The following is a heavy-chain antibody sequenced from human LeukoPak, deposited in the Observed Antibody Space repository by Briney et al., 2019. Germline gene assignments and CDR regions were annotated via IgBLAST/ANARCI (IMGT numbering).Heavy chain of an antibody. CDR1: EFTFRSYW. D-gene: IGHD3-22*01. CDR3: ANGGTYSSGP. V-gene: IGHV3-7*01. Sequence: GGSLRLSCAASEFTFRSYWMHWVRQAPGKGLEWVANIKDDGSAKYYVDSVKGRFTISRDNAKNSLSLQMNSLRAEDTAVYYCANGGTYSSGPWGQGTLVTVSS. J-gene: IGHJ5*02. CDR2: IKDDGSAK.